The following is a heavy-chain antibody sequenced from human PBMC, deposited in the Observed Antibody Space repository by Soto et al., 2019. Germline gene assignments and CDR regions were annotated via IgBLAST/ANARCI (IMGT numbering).Heavy chain of an antibody. Sequence: GESLKISCKGSGYSFTSYWIGWVRQMPGKGLEWMGIIYPGDSDTRYSPSFQGQVTISADKSISTAYLQWSSLKASDAAMYYCARLPAVTAGRFYYYYGMDVWGQGTKVTVSS. CDR2: IYPGDSDT. V-gene: IGHV5-51*01. CDR1: GYSFTSYW. CDR3: ARLPAVTAGRFYYYYGMDV. J-gene: IGHJ6*02. D-gene: IGHD2-21*02.